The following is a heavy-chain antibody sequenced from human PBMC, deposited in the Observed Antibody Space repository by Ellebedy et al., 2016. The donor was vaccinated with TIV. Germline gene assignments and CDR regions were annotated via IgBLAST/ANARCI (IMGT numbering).Heavy chain of an antibody. V-gene: IGHV4-34*01. Sequence: GSLRLSCAVYGGSFSGYYWSWIRQPPGKGLEWIGYIYYSGSTNYNPSLKSRVTISVDTSKNQFSLKLSSVTAADTAVYYCARGFPVHYGSGLEGWFDPWGQGTLVTVSS. CDR2: IYYSGST. J-gene: IGHJ5*02. D-gene: IGHD3-10*01. CDR1: GGSFSGYY. CDR3: ARGFPVHYGSGLEGWFDP.